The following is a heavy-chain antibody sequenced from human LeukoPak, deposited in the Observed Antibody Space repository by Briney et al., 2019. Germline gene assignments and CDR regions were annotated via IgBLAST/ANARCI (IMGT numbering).Heavy chain of an antibody. D-gene: IGHD1-26*01. CDR3: ARDYGIVDIQGYFGY. J-gene: IGHJ4*02. CDR1: GFTFSSYA. Sequence: GRSLRLSCAASGFTFSSYAMHWARQAPGKGLEWVAVISYDGSNQYYADSVKGRFTISRDNSKNTLYLQMNSLRAEDTAVYYCARDYGIVDIQGYFGYWGQGTLVTASS. V-gene: IGHV3-30*01. CDR2: ISYDGSNQ.